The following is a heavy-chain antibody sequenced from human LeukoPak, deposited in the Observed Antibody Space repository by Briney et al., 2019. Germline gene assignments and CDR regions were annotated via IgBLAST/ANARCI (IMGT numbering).Heavy chain of an antibody. J-gene: IGHJ6*03. CDR2: ISAYNAKT. D-gene: IGHD6-13*01. V-gene: IGHV1-18*01. CDR3: ARLAAVGTYHFYYYMDV. CDR1: GYTFTSYG. Sequence: ASVKVSCKPSGYTFTSYGINWVRQAPGQGLEWMGWISAYNAKTNYAQSFQDRVSMTTDTSTNTAYMELRSLRSDDTAVYYCARLAAVGTYHFYYYMDVWGKGTTVTISS.